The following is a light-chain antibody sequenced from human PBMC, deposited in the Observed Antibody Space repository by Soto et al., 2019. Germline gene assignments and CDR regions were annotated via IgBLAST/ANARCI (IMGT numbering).Light chain of an antibody. CDR2: SNN. CDR1: SSKIGSNT. V-gene: IGLV1-44*01. Sequence: QSVLTQPPSASGTPGQRVTISCSGSSSKIGSNTVNWYQQLPGTAPKLLIYSNNQRPSGVPDRFSGSKSGTSASVAISGLQSEDEADYYCAAWYDSLNGVVFGGGTKVTVL. J-gene: IGLJ2*01. CDR3: AAWYDSLNGVV.